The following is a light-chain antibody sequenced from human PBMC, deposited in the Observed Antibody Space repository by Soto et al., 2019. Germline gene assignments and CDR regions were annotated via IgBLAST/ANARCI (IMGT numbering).Light chain of an antibody. CDR1: QSVSSSY. V-gene: IGKV3-20*01. J-gene: IGKJ4*01. Sequence: EIVLTQSPGTLSLSPGEIATLSCRASQSVSSSYLAWYQQKPGQAPRLLIYGASSRATGIPHRFSGSGSGTDFTLTISRLEPEDFAVYYCQQYGSSPLTFGGGTKVEIK. CDR3: QQYGSSPLT. CDR2: GAS.